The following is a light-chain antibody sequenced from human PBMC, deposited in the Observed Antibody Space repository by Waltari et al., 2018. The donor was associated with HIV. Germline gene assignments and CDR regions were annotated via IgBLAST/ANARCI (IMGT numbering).Light chain of an antibody. CDR3: QQTYSVSIT. J-gene: IGKJ5*01. CDR2: GVS. Sequence: QLTQSPSSLSASLGDKVTITCRASQNIKTFLNWYQLRPGKAPRLLIYGVSGLPTGVPSRFTGGGSGADFTLTINNLQPEDFASYFCQQTYSVSITCGPGTRVEI. V-gene: IGKV1-39*01. CDR1: QNIKTF.